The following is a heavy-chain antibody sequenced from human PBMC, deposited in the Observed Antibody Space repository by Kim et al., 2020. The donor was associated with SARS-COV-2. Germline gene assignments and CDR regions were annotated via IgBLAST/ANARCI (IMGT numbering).Heavy chain of an antibody. CDR2: ISSSGSTI. J-gene: IGHJ4*02. D-gene: IGHD3-3*01. CDR1: EFTFSSYE. CDR3: ARDEGITIFGVVHAYFDH. V-gene: IGHV3-48*03. Sequence: GGSLRLSCAASEFTFSSYEMNWVRQTPGKGLEWVSYISSSGSTIYYADSVKGRFTISRDNAKNSLYLQMNSLRAEDTAVYYCARDEGITIFGVVHAYFDHWGQGALVTVSS.